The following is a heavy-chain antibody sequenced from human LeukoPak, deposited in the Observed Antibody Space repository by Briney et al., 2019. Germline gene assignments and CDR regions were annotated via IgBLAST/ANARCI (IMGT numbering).Heavy chain of an antibody. J-gene: IGHJ4*02. V-gene: IGHV3-7*01. CDR3: ARVAGATLSDY. CDR2: IKQDGSEK. Sequence: GGSLRLSCAASGFTFSSYWMTWVRQAPGTGLEWVANIKQDGSEKYYVDSVKGRFTISRDNAKNSLYLQMNSRRADDTAVYYCARVAGATLSDYWGQGTLVTVSP. CDR1: GFTFSSYW. D-gene: IGHD1-26*01.